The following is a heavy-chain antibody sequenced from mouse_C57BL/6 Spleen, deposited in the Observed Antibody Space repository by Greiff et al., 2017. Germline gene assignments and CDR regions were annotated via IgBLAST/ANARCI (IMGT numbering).Heavy chain of an antibody. CDR2: IDPENGGT. CDR1: GFNIKDDY. J-gene: IGHJ3*01. CDR3: TRGTAQATGLAY. D-gene: IGHD3-2*02. Sequence: VQLQQSGAELVRPGASVKLSCTASGFNIKDDYMHWVKQRPEQGLEWIGWIDPENGGTEYASKFQGKATITADTSSNTAYLQLSCLTSEDTAVYYCTRGTAQATGLAYWGQGTLVTVSA. V-gene: IGHV14-4*01.